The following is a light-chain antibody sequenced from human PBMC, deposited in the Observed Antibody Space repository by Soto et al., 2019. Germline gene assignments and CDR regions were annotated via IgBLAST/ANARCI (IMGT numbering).Light chain of an antibody. CDR2: EVS. J-gene: IGLJ3*02. Sequence: QSALTQPASVSGSPGQSITISCTGTSSDVGGYNYVSWYQQHPGKSPKVIIYEVSHRPSGVSNRFSGSKSGSTASLTISGLHTAAEADYYCSSYTTSRTWVFGGGTKRTVL. CDR1: SSDVGGYNY. V-gene: IGLV2-14*01. CDR3: SSYTTSRTWV.